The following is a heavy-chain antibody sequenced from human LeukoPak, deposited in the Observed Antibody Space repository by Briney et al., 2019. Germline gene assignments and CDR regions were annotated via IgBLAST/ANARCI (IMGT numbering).Heavy chain of an antibody. Sequence: PSETLSLTCTVSGGSISSGGYYWSWIRQPPGKGLEWIGYIYHSGSTNYNPSLKSRVTMSVDTSKNQFSLKLSSVTAADTAVYYCARAGQWFGELFTPDIWGQGTMVTVSS. CDR1: GGSISSGGYY. D-gene: IGHD3-10*01. CDR2: IYHSGST. V-gene: IGHV4-61*08. CDR3: ARAGQWFGELFTPDI. J-gene: IGHJ3*02.